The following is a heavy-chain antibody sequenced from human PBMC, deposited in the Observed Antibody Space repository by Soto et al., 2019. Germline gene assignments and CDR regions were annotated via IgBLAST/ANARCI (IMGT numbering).Heavy chain of an antibody. J-gene: IGHJ4*02. V-gene: IGHV3-30*18. Sequence: QVQLVESGGGVVQPGRSLRLSCAASGFTFSNYGMHWVRQAPGKGLEWVALISSDGSNKYYADSVKGRFTISRDNSKNPLYLQMNSLRAEDTAVYYCAQDGYTYGSADFWGQGTLVTVSS. CDR3: AQDGYTYGSADF. CDR1: GFTFSNYG. D-gene: IGHD5-18*01. CDR2: ISSDGSNK.